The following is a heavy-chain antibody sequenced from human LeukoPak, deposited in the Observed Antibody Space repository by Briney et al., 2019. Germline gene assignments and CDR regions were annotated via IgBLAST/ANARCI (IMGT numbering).Heavy chain of an antibody. J-gene: IGHJ6*03. D-gene: IGHD2-2*03. CDR1: GFTFSSYG. CDR2: IRYDGSNK. CDR3: AKPHSGYCRSTSCLGYYMNV. V-gene: IGHV3-30*02. Sequence: GGSLRLSCAASGFTFSSYGMHWVRQAPGKGLEWVAFIRYDGSNKYYADSVKGRFTISRDNSKNTLYLQMNSLRAEDTAVYYCAKPHSGYCRSTSCLGYYMNVWGKGTTVTVSS.